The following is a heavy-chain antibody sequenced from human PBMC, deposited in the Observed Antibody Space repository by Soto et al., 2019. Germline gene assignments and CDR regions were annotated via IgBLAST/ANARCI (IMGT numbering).Heavy chain of an antibody. Sequence: QVQLVESGGGVVQPGRSLRLSCAASGFTFSSYAMHWVRQAPGKGLEWVAVISYDGSNKYYADSVKGRFTISRDNSKNTLYLQMNRLRAEDTAVYYCAREGNILTGSGGDAFDIWGQGTMVTVSS. V-gene: IGHV3-30-3*01. CDR3: AREGNILTGSGGDAFDI. J-gene: IGHJ3*02. CDR1: GFTFSSYA. CDR2: ISYDGSNK. D-gene: IGHD3-9*01.